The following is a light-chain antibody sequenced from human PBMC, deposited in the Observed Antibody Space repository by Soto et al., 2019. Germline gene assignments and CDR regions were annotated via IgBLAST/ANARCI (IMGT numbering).Light chain of an antibody. V-gene: IGLV1-40*01. J-gene: IGLJ1*01. CDR2: SNN. CDR3: QSYGTTLSGLYV. CDR1: SSNIGAGKD. Sequence: QSALTQPPSVSGAPGQRVTISCTGSSSNIGAGKDVHWYQQLPGTAPKVLIYSNNNRPSGVPDRFSVSKSGTSASLAITGCQVEDEADYFCQSYGTTLSGLYVFGTGTKGTVL.